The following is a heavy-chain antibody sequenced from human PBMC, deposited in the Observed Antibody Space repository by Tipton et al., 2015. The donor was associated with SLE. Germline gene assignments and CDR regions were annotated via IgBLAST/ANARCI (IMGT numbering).Heavy chain of an antibody. D-gene: IGHD1-1*01. Sequence: TLSLTCTVSGDSISSGNYYWNWIRQPAGKGLEWIGRFHTSGSTNYNPSLKSRVTISVDTSKNQFSLKLSSVTAADTAIYYCATNFPPDYWGQGTLVTVS. CDR1: GDSISSGNYY. CDR2: FHTSGST. CDR3: ATNFPPDY. J-gene: IGHJ4*02. V-gene: IGHV4-61*02.